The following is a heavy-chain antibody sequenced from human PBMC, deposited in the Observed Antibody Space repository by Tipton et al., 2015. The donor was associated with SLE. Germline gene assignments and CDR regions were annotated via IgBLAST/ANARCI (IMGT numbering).Heavy chain of an antibody. J-gene: IGHJ6*02. Sequence: QSGAEVKKPGASVKVSCKASGYTFTSYDINWVRQATGQGLEWMGWMNPNSGNTGYAQKFQGRVTMTRNTSISTAYMELGSLRSEDTAVYYCARGPICTGGVCSYGMDVWGQGTTVTVSS. CDR1: GYTFTSYD. D-gene: IGHD2-8*02. CDR3: ARGPICTGGVCSYGMDV. CDR2: MNPNSGNT. V-gene: IGHV1-8*01.